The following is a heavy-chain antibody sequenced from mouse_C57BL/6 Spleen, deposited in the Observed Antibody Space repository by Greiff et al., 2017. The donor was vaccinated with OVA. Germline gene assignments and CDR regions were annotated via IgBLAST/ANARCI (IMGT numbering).Heavy chain of an antibody. CDR1: GYSITSGYY. CDR2: ISYDGSN. D-gene: IGHD4-1*01. Sequence: EVQRVESGPGLVKPSQSLSLTCSVTGYSITSGYYWNWIRQFPGNKLEWMGYISYDGSNNYNPSLKNRISITRDTSKNQFFLKLNSVTTEDTATYYCARTGLTLYFDVWGTGTTVTVSS. V-gene: IGHV3-6*01. CDR3: ARTGLTLYFDV. J-gene: IGHJ1*03.